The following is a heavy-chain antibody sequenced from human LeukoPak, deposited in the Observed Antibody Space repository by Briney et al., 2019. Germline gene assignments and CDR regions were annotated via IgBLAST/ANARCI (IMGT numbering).Heavy chain of an antibody. Sequence: SETLSLTCTVSGGSISSSSYYWGWIRQPPGKGLEWIGSIYYSGSTYYNPSLKSRVTISVDTSKNQFSLKLSSVTAADTAVYYCARVARDDYVWGSYRYPSKRYYFDYWGQGTLVTVSS. CDR3: ARVARDDYVWGSYRYPSKRYYFDY. J-gene: IGHJ4*02. V-gene: IGHV4-39*07. CDR1: GGSISSSSYY. D-gene: IGHD3-16*02. CDR2: IYYSGST.